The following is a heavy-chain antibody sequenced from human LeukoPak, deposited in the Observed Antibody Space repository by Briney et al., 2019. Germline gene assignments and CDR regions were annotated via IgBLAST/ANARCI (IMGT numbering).Heavy chain of an antibody. CDR2: IYYGGST. J-gene: IGHJ4*02. CDR1: GGSISSGDYY. Sequence: SETLSLTCTVSGGSISSGDYYWSWIRQPPGKGLEWIGYIYYGGSTYYNPSLKSRVTISVDTSKNQFSLKLSSVTAADTAVYYCARVDFRSGWDFDYWGQGTLVTVSS. V-gene: IGHV4-30-4*08. CDR3: ARVDFRSGWDFDY. D-gene: IGHD3-3*01.